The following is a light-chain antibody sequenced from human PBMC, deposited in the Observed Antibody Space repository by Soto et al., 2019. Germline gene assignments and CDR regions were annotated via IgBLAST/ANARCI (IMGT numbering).Light chain of an antibody. Sequence: DIVMTQSPDSLAVSLGERATINCKSSQSILFSSNNKNYLTWYQQKPGQPPKPLIYWASTRESVVPDRFSGSRSGTDFTLTISSLQAEDVAVYYCQQYYSTPVTFGGGTKVEIK. CDR1: QSILFSSNNKNY. V-gene: IGKV4-1*01. CDR3: QQYYSTPVT. J-gene: IGKJ4*01. CDR2: WAS.